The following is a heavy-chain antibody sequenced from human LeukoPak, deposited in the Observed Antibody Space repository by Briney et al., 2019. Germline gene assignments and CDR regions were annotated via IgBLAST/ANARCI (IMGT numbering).Heavy chain of an antibody. Sequence: PSETLSLTCTVSGGSISSSSCYWGWIRQPPGAGLEWIGSMHYSGSTYHNPSLTSRLTISLDTSKNHFSLRLSSVTAADTAVYYCARELDRAMGRSSNYFDNWGQGTLVTVSS. V-gene: IGHV4-39*07. J-gene: IGHJ4*02. CDR3: ARELDRAMGRSSNYFDN. CDR1: GGSISSSSCY. CDR2: MHYSGST. D-gene: IGHD1-26*01.